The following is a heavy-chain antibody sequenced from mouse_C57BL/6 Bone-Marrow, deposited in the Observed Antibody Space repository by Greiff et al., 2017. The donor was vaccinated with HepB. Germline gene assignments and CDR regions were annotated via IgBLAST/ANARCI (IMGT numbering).Heavy chain of an antibody. CDR2: ISYDGSN. V-gene: IGHV3-6*01. CDR1: GYSITSGYY. J-gene: IGHJ4*01. CDR3: ARELYYDYDVDAMDY. D-gene: IGHD2-4*01. Sequence: DVKLQESGPGLVKPSQSLSLTCSVTGYSITSGYYWNWIRQFPGNKLEWMGYISYDGSNNYNPSLKNRISITRDTSKNQFFLKLNSVTTEDTATYYCARELYYDYDVDAMDYWGQGTSVTVSS.